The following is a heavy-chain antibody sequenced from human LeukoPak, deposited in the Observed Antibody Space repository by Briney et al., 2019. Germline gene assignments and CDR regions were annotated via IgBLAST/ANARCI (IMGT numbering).Heavy chain of an antibody. D-gene: IGHD3-10*01. CDR3: ARRWYFGSEKYYAFDY. Sequence: GESLKISCQASRYTFTNYWIGWVRQMPGKGLEWMGIIYPGDSDTRYSPSFQGQVTISADKSISAAYLQWNSLKASDTAMYYCARRWYFGSEKYYAFDYWGQGTLVTVSS. V-gene: IGHV5-51*01. J-gene: IGHJ4*02. CDR1: RYTFTNYW. CDR2: IYPGDSDT.